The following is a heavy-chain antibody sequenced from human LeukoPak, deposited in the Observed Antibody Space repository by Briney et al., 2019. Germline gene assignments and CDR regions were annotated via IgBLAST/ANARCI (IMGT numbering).Heavy chain of an antibody. Sequence: GRSLRLSCAATGFPFSSYAMHWVRQAPGKGLEWVAVISYDGTFKFYGDSVKGRFTISRDNSKNTLYLQMNSLRGEDTALYYCAREFLDYGDYLRHTNWFDPWGQGTLVTVSS. CDR2: ISYDGTFK. V-gene: IGHV3-30*04. D-gene: IGHD4-17*01. CDR1: GFPFSSYA. CDR3: AREFLDYGDYLRHTNWFDP. J-gene: IGHJ5*02.